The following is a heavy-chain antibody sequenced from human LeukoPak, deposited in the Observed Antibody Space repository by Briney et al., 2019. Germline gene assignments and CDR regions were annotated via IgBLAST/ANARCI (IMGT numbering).Heavy chain of an antibody. D-gene: IGHD6-25*01. CDR3: VSRGCTAKACFEASFRGFDH. CDR1: GLTFSRYW. V-gene: IGHV3-7*03. Sequence: RGGSLRLSCAASGLTFSRYWLTWVRQAPGKGLEWVANINQDGSEENYVDSVRDRFTISRDNAKNSLHLQMNSLRNEDTAVYHCVSRGCTAKACFEASFRGFDHWGRGTRVTVSS. J-gene: IGHJ4*02. CDR2: INQDGSEE.